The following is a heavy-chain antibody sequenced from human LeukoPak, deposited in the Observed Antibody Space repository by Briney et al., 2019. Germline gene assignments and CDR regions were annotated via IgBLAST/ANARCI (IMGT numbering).Heavy chain of an antibody. CDR3: ARYEFWSGFGWFDP. D-gene: IGHD3-3*01. CDR1: GGTFSRYA. J-gene: IGHJ5*02. V-gene: IGHV1-69*01. CDR2: IIPIVGTA. Sequence: TVKLSCKASGGTFSRYAISWVGQAPGQGLEWMGGIIPIVGTANYAQRFQCRVTITADESTSTAYMELSSLRSEDTAVYYCARYEFWSGFGWFDPWGQGTLVTVPS.